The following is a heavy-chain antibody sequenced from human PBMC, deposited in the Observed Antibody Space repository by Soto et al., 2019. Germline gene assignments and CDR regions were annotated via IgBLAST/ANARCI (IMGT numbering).Heavy chain of an antibody. CDR1: GYSFTSYA. Sequence: QVQLVQSGAEVKKPGASVKVSCKASGYSFTSYAVHWVRQAPGQRLEWMGWINGGHGNTKYSQKFQGRVTITRDTSASPVSLARSSSSIAATAVNSCVRRGYDYLMVGDYWGQGTLVTVSS. CDR2: INGGHGNT. CDR3: VRRGYDYLMVGDY. V-gene: IGHV1-3*01. D-gene: IGHD5-12*01. J-gene: IGHJ4*02.